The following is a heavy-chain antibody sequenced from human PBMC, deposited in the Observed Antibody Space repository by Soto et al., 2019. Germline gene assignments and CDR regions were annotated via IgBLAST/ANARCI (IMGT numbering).Heavy chain of an antibody. CDR3: ARWYCTNGVCYKFDY. J-gene: IGHJ4*02. CDR1: GFTFSSYG. Sequence: GGSLRLSCAASGFTFSSYGMHWVRQAPGKGLEWVAVIWYDGSNKYYADSVKGRFTISRDNSKNTLYLQMNSLRAEDTAVYYCARWYCTNGVCYKFDYWGQGTLVTVSS. V-gene: IGHV3-33*01. CDR2: IWYDGSNK. D-gene: IGHD2-8*01.